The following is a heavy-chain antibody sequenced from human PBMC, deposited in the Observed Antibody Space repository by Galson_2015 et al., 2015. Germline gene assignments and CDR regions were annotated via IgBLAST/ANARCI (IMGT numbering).Heavy chain of an antibody. J-gene: IGHJ3*02. D-gene: IGHD2-2*01. Sequence: QSGAEVKKPGESLKISCKGSGYSFPSYWIGWVRQMPGKGLEWMGIIYPGDSDTRYSPSFQGQVTISADKSISTAYLQWSSLKASDTAMYYCARGGYCSSTSCSPDIWGQGTMVTVSS. CDR1: GYSFPSYW. CDR3: ARGGYCSSTSCSPDI. V-gene: IGHV5-51*01. CDR2: IYPGDSDT.